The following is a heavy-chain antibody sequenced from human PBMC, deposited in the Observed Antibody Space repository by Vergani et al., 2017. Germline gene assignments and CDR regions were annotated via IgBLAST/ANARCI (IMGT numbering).Heavy chain of an antibody. J-gene: IGHJ5*02. CDR2: ISSSVSTI. Sequence: QVQLVESGGGLVKPGGSLRLSCAASGFTFSDYYMSWIRQAPGKGLEWVSYISSSVSTIYYADSVKGRFTISRDNAKNSLYLQMNILRAEDTAVYYCARILEDCSSTSCYHWFDPWGQGTLVTVSS. D-gene: IGHD2-2*01. CDR3: ARILEDCSSTSCYHWFDP. CDR1: GFTFSDYY. V-gene: IGHV3-11*01.